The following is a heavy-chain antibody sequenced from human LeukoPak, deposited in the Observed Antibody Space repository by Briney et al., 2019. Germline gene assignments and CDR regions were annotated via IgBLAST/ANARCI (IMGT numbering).Heavy chain of an antibody. CDR3: ARRGPEGPYFDY. Sequence: SQTLSLTCTVSGGSISSGSYYWSWIRQPAGKGLGWIGRIYTSGSTNYNPSLRSRLTISVDSSKNQFSLKVSSVTAADTAVYYCARRGPEGPYFDYWGQGTLVTVSS. D-gene: IGHD3-10*01. CDR1: GGSISSGSYY. V-gene: IGHV4-61*02. CDR2: IYTSGST. J-gene: IGHJ4*02.